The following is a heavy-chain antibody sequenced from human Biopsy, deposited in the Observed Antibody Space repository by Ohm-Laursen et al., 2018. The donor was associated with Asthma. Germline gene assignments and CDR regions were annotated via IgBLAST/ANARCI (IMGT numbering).Heavy chain of an antibody. Sequence: TLSLTCAVSGGSISGFYWSWIRQPPGKGLEWIGYIYYTGTTNYNPSLKVRLTISMDTSKNQFSLKLSSVTAADTAVYYCARVPTTLRYFDLWGRGTLVTVSS. CDR3: ARVPTTLRYFDL. V-gene: IGHV4-59*01. CDR2: IYYTGTT. J-gene: IGHJ2*01. D-gene: IGHD2-15*01. CDR1: GGSISGFY.